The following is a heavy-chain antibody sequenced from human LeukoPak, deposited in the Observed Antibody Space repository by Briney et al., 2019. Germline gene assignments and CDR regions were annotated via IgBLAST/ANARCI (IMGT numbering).Heavy chain of an antibody. CDR1: GDSINSLDL. J-gene: IGHJ4*02. CDR2: MYLSGTT. D-gene: IGHD3-22*01. V-gene: IGHV4-4*02. CDR3: AGLVGRYSSGLYYYYFDY. Sequence: SETLSLTCTVSGDSINSLDLWSWVRQPPGKGLEWIGEMYLSGTTHSNPSVKSRVTISIDKSKNQFFLNLSSVTAADTAAYYCAGLVGRYSSGLYYYYFDYWGQGTLVTVSS.